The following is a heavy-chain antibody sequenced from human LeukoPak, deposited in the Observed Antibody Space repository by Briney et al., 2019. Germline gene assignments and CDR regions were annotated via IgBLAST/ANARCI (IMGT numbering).Heavy chain of an antibody. D-gene: IGHD4-23*01. Sequence: GGSLRLSCAASGFTFSSYAMSWVRQAPGKGLEWVSAISGSGGSTYYADSVKGRFAISRDNSKNTLYLQMNSLRAEDTAVYYCARHVVTPGELDYWGQGTLVTVSS. V-gene: IGHV3-23*01. CDR3: ARHVVTPGELDY. CDR2: ISGSGGST. J-gene: IGHJ4*02. CDR1: GFTFSSYA.